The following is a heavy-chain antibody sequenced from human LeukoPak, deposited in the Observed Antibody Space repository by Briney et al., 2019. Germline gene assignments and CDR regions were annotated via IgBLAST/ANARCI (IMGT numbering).Heavy chain of an antibody. V-gene: IGHV1-2*02. J-gene: IGHJ4*02. Sequence: ASVKVSCKASGYTFTGYYMHWVRQAPGQGLEWMGWINPNSGGTNYAQKFQGRVTMTRDTSISTVYMELSRLRSDDTAVYYCAKEGSSGWVPNYWGQGTLVTVSS. D-gene: IGHD6-19*01. CDR1: GYTFTGYY. CDR2: INPNSGGT. CDR3: AKEGSSGWVPNY.